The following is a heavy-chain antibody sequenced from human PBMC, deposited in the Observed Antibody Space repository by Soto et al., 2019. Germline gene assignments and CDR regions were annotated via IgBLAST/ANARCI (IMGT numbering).Heavy chain of an antibody. D-gene: IGHD6-13*01. CDR2: ISGSGGST. CDR3: ARGFSAGKGSTPDF. V-gene: IGHV3-23*01. CDR1: GFTFSSFA. Sequence: GSLRLSCAASGFTFSSFAMSWVRQAPGKGLDWVSAISGSGGSTYSADSVKGRFTISRDNSKNTLYLQMSSLRAEDTAVYYCARGFSAGKGSTPDFWGQGSLVTVSS. J-gene: IGHJ4*02.